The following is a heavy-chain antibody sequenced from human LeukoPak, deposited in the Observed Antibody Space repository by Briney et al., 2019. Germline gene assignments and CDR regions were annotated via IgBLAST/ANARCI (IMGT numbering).Heavy chain of an antibody. Sequence: GRSLRLSCAASGFTFSSYGMHWVRQAPGKGLEWVADISYDGSNKYYADSVKGRFTISRDNSKNTLYLQMNSLRAEDTAVYYCAKLDIVVVPAAMPLSTDYWGQGTLVTVSS. V-gene: IGHV3-30*18. CDR3: AKLDIVVVPAAMPLSTDY. CDR1: GFTFSSYG. D-gene: IGHD2-2*03. CDR2: ISYDGSNK. J-gene: IGHJ4*02.